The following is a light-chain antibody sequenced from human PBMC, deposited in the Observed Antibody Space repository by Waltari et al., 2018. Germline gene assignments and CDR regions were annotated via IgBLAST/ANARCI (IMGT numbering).Light chain of an antibody. V-gene: IGLV1-51*02. CDR1: HSNIGNNY. J-gene: IGLJ7*01. Sequence: QSVLTQPPSVSAAPGQRVTISCSGGHSNIGNNYVSWYRQLPGTAPKLLIYEDSERPSGVPGRFSGSKSGTSATLDITGLQAGDEADYYCGTWDSSLSGAVFGGGTHLTVL. CDR3: GTWDSSLSGAV. CDR2: EDS.